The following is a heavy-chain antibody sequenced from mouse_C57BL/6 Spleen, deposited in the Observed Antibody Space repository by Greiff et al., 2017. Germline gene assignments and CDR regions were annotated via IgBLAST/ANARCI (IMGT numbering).Heavy chain of an antibody. Sequence: EVQGVESGGGLVKPGGSLKLSCAASGFTFSSYTMSWVRQTPEKRLEWVATISGGGGNTYYPDSVKGRFTISRDNAKNTLYLQMSSLRSEDTAVYYCARRGDGYYFDYWGQGTTLTVSS. CDR3: ARRGDGYYFDY. V-gene: IGHV5-9*04. CDR2: ISGGGGNT. D-gene: IGHD2-3*01. CDR1: GFTFSSYT. J-gene: IGHJ2*01.